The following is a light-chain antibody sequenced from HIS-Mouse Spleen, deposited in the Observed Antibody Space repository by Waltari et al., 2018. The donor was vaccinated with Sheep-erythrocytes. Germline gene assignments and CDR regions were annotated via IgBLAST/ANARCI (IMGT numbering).Light chain of an antibody. J-gene: IGLJ1*01. CDR1: TSYVGGYNY. Sequence: QSALTQPRSASGSPGQSVTISRPGTTSYVGGYNYVSWYQQHPGKPPKLMIYDVRKRPSGVPDRFSGSKSGNTASLTISGLQAEDEADYYCCSYAGSYNHVFATGTKVTVL. V-gene: IGLV2-11*01. CDR2: DVR. CDR3: CSYAGSYNHV.